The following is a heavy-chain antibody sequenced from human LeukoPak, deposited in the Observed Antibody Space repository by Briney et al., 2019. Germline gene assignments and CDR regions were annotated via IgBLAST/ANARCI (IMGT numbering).Heavy chain of an antibody. CDR3: ASRMGAYYYMDV. CDR2: INWNGGST. Sequence: GGSLRLSCAASGFMFDDFGMSWVRQAPGRGLEWVAGINWNGGSTTYADSVKGRFTISRDNAKNSLSLEMHSLRVEDTAFYYCASRMGAYYYMDVWGTGTTVTVSS. V-gene: IGHV3-20*04. CDR1: GFMFDDFG. J-gene: IGHJ6*03. D-gene: IGHD3-16*01.